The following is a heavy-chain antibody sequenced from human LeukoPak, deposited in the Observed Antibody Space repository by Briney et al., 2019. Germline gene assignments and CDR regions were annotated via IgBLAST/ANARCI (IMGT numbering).Heavy chain of an antibody. D-gene: IGHD6-6*01. CDR1: GFSFSGHW. CDR3: ARGPNSNWSGLDF. V-gene: IGHV3-74*01. Sequence: GGSLRLSCTASGFSFSGHWMHWARQPPGKGLVWVSRISPTGSTTSYADSVKGRFTVSRDNAKNTLYLQANNLRAEDTAVYYCARGPNSNWSGLDFWGQGTLLTVSS. J-gene: IGHJ4*02. CDR2: ISPTGSTT.